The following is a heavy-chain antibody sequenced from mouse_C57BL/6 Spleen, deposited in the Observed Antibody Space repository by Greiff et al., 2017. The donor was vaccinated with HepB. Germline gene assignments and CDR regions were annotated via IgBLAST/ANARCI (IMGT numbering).Heavy chain of an antibody. CDR3: ARQSSGYGGYAMDD. CDR1: GFTFSSYT. V-gene: IGHV5-9*01. Sequence: EVMLVESGGGLVKPGGSLKLSCAASGFTFSSYTMSWVRQTPEKRLEWVATISGGGGNTYYPDSVKGRFTISRDNAKNTLYLQMSSLRSEDTALYYCARQSSGYGGYAMDDWGQGTSVTVSS. D-gene: IGHD3-2*02. CDR2: ISGGGGNT. J-gene: IGHJ4*01.